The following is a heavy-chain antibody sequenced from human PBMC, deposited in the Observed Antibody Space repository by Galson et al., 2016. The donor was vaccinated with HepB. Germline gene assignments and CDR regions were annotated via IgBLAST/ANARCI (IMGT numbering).Heavy chain of an antibody. V-gene: IGHV1-69*06. CDR2: IIPIFGTA. CDR1: GDTFNNYG. CDR3: ARRAVDDNNFDY. D-gene: IGHD1-1*01. Sequence: SVKVSCKASGDTFNNYGISWVRQAPGQGLEWMGQIIPIFGTANYAQRFQGRVTIIADKSTSTAHMELSSLRSEDTAVYYCARRAVDDNNFDYWGQGTLVTVSS. J-gene: IGHJ4*02.